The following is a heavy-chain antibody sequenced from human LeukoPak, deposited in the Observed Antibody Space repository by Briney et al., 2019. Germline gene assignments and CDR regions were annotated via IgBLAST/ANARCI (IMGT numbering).Heavy chain of an antibody. CDR2: IGAGDKYT. CDR1: GFTLRNYA. V-gene: IGHV3-23*01. J-gene: IGHJ4*02. Sequence: PGGSLRLSCAASGFTLRNYAMSWVRQAPGKGLEWVSSIGAGDKYTYHIDLVKGRFTITRDNSKNTLYLQMNSLRAGDTAIYYCARDKYYGSGSYFFYWGQGTLVTVSS. D-gene: IGHD3-10*01. CDR3: ARDKYYGSGSYFFY.